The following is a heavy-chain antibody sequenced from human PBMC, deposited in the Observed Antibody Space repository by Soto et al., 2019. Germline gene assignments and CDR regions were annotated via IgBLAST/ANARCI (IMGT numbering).Heavy chain of an antibody. CDR3: ASGGVSTPIFAY. CDR2: IYPSDSDT. Sequence: PGEPMRNSCKGVGGTFACYGSALVSQMPGKGLELMGIIYPSDSDTRYRPSFQGQVTISADKSISPAYLQWSSLRASDTALYSGASGGVSTPIFAYWGKGTPDPGS. CDR1: GGTFACYG. D-gene: IGHD3-3*01. V-gene: IGHV5-51*01. J-gene: IGHJ4*02.